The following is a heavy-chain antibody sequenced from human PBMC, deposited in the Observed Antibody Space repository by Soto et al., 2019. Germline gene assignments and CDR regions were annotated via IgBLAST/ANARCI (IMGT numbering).Heavy chain of an antibody. CDR1: GFTFSSYA. D-gene: IGHD3-3*01. CDR3: AKDPRGFWSGYNWFDP. V-gene: IGHV3-23*01. J-gene: IGHJ5*02. CDR2: ISGSGGST. Sequence: PGGSLRLSCAASGFTFSSYAMSWVRQAPGKGLEWVSAISGSGGSTYYADSVKGRFTISRDNSKNTLYLQMNSLRAEDTAVYYCAKDPRGFWSGYNWFDPWGQGTLVTVSS.